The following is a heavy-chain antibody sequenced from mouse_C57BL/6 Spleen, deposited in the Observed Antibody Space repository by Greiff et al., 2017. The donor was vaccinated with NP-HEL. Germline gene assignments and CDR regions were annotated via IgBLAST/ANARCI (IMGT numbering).Heavy chain of an antibody. V-gene: IGHV5-9*01. CDR3: ARADYYGSSAWFAY. CDR1: GFTFSSYT. CDR2: ISGGGGNT. Sequence: DVKLVESGGGLVKPGGSLKLSCAASGFTFSSYTMSWVRQTPEKRLEWVATISGGGGNTYYPDSVKGRFTISRDNAKNTLYLQMSSLRSEDTALYYCARADYYGSSAWFAYWGQGTLVTVSA. J-gene: IGHJ3*01. D-gene: IGHD1-1*01.